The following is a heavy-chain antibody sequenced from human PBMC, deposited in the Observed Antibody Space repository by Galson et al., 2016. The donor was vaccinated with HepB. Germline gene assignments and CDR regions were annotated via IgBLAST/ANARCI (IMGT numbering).Heavy chain of an antibody. D-gene: IGHD2-21*01. CDR1: GASLSINNW. CDR3: TTGELVRAFDP. J-gene: IGHJ5*02. CDR2: IHHSAGT. Sequence: PETLSLTCAVSGASLSINNWWNWVRQHTGTGLEWIGEIHHSAGTNYNVSLKNRVSMSMDESQNQFSLKLTSVTAADTAVYYCTTGELVRAFDPWGQGTLVTVSS. V-gene: IGHV4-4*03.